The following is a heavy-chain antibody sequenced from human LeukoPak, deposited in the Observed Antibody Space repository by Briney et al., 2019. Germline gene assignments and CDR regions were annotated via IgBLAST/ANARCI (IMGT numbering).Heavy chain of an antibody. CDR3: AKDHSMHEREWWFVP. CDR2: IYPRGTST. D-gene: IGHD3-3*01. Sequence: ASVKVTCKASGYSFTSHHMHAVRQPAGQGLAGMGFIYPRGTSTIYAEKFQGRIIMTRDMSTTTDSMELSSRKSDDTAVFYWAKDHSMHEREWWFVPWGQGTLVTVSS. V-gene: IGHV1-46*01. J-gene: IGHJ5*02. CDR1: GYSFTSHH.